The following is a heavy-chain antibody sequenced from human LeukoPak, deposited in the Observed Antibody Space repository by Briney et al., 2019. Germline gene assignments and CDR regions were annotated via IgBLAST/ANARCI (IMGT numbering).Heavy chain of an antibody. D-gene: IGHD3-10*01. CDR2: INHSGST. V-gene: IGHV4-34*01. Sequence: SETLSLTCAVYGGSFSGYYWSWIRQPPGKGLEWIGKINHSGSTNYNPSLKSRVTISVDTSKNQFSLKLSSVTAADTAVYYCARVYYYGSGSYYSLYYFDYWGQGTLVTVSS. J-gene: IGHJ4*02. CDR3: ARVYYYGSGSYYSLYYFDY. CDR1: GGSFSGYY.